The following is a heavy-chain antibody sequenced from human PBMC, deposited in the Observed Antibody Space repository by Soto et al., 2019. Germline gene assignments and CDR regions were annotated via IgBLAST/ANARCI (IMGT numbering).Heavy chain of an antibody. CDR2: IYYSGTT. Sequence: SETLSLTCTASGGSISSNNYYWGWIRQPPRKGLEWIGSIYYSGTTYYNPSLKNRLTISVDTSKNQFSLKLSSVTAADTAVYYCARHRLLTPPVYWGQGTLVTVSS. V-gene: IGHV4-39*01. CDR3: ARHRLLTPPVY. CDR1: GGSISSNNYY. D-gene: IGHD1-26*01. J-gene: IGHJ4*02.